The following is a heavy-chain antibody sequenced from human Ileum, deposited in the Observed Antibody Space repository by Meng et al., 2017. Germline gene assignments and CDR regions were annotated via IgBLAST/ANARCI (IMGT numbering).Heavy chain of an antibody. CDR2: IRSKSNGETT. CDR1: GFTFGDYA. V-gene: IGHV3-49*03. Sequence: GGSLRLSCTASGFTFGDYAVIWFRQTPGKGLEWVGFIRSKSNGETTQYAASVKDRFTISRDDSKSIPYLQMNSLKTEDTAVYYCSRRRPTYGVDYWGQGTLVTVSS. D-gene: IGHD3-10*01. CDR3: SRRRPTYGVDY. J-gene: IGHJ4*02.